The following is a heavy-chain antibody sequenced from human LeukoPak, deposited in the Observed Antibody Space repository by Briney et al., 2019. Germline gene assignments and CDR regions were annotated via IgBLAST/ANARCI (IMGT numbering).Heavy chain of an antibody. Sequence: TGGSLRLSCAASGFTFSTYDMHWVRQAPGKGLEWVAIISYDGSDKYYADSVKGRFTISRDNSKNTLYLQMNSLRSEDTAVYYCARGGYYGPRDYWGQGTLVTVSS. CDR2: ISYDGSDK. CDR1: GFTFSTYD. CDR3: ARGGYYGPRDY. J-gene: IGHJ4*02. D-gene: IGHD3-10*01. V-gene: IGHV3-30*03.